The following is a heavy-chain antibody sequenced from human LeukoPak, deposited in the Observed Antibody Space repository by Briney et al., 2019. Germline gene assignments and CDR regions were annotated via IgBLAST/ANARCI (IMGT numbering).Heavy chain of an antibody. V-gene: IGHV1-3*03. D-gene: IGHD1-26*01. J-gene: IGHJ4*02. CDR1: GYTFTSYA. Sequence: ASVKVSCKASGYTFTSYAMHWVRQAPGQRLEWMGWINAGNGNTKYSQEFQGRVTITRDTSASTAYMELSSLRSEDMAVYYCARRAYSGSYFPIDYWGQGTLVTVSS. CDR2: INAGNGNT. CDR3: ARRAYSGSYFPIDY.